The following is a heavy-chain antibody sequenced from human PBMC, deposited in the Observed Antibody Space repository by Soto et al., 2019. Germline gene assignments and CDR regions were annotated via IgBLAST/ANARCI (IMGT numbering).Heavy chain of an antibody. Sequence: ASVKVSFKASGGTFSSYTISWVRQAPGQGLEWMGRIIPILGIANYAQKFQGRVTITADKSTSTAYMELSSLRSEDTAVYYCARGVYYDFWSGYRNPYYYYYYMDVWGKGTTVTVS. D-gene: IGHD3-3*01. CDR2: IIPILGIA. J-gene: IGHJ6*03. V-gene: IGHV1-69*02. CDR1: GGTFSSYT. CDR3: ARGVYYDFWSGYRNPYYYYYYMDV.